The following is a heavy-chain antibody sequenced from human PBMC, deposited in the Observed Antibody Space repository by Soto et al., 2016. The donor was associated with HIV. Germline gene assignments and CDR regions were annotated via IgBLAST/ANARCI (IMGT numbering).Heavy chain of an antibody. CDR1: GFTFGNYA. J-gene: IGHJ3*01. Sequence: EVNLLESGGGLVQPGGSLKLSCGASGFTFGNYAMSWVRQAPGKGLEWVSGISDSGDNTYYADSVKGRFTIPRDNSKNTLHLQMNGLRAEDTAVYYCAKDLRMTMVQGFIDALDFWGQGTMVTVSS. D-gene: IGHD3-10*01. CDR2: ISDSGDNT. V-gene: IGHV3-23*01. CDR3: AKDLRMTMVQGFIDALDF.